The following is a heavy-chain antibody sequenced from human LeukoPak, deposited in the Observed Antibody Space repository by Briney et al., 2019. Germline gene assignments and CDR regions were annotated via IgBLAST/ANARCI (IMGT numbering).Heavy chain of an antibody. CDR2: ISYDGSNK. J-gene: IGHJ6*03. D-gene: IGHD3-10*01. CDR3: AKDGRITMVRGSKDYYYYYMDV. V-gene: IGHV3-30*18. Sequence: GGSLRLSCAASGFTFSSYGMHWVRQAPGKGLEWVAVISYDGSNKYYADSVKGRFTISRDNSKNTLYLQMNSLRAEDTAVYYCAKDGRITMVRGSKDYYYYYMDVWGKGTTVTVSS. CDR1: GFTFSSYG.